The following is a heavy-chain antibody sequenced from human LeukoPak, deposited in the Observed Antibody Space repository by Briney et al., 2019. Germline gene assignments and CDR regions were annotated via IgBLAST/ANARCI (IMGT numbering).Heavy chain of an antibody. Sequence: PGGSLRLSCAASGFTFSSHVISWVRQTPGKGLEWVSAISTSSGRTYYADSVKGRFSISRDNSKNTLYLQINSLRAEDTAVYYCAELGITMIGGVWGKGTTVTISS. V-gene: IGHV3-23*01. CDR1: GFTFSSHV. D-gene: IGHD3-10*02. CDR3: AELGITMIGGV. J-gene: IGHJ6*04. CDR2: ISTSSGRT.